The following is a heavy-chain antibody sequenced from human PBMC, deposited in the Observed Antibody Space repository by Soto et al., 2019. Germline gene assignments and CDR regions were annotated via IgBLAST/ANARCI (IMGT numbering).Heavy chain of an antibody. D-gene: IGHD3-10*01. V-gene: IGHV3-33*01. J-gene: IGHJ4*02. Sequence: QVQLVESGGGVVQPGRSLRLSCAASGFTFSSYGMHWVRQAPGKGLEWVAVIWYDGSNKYYADSVKGRFTISRDNSKNTLYLQMNSLRAEDTAVYYCAREDGSGSYQSPIFDYWGQGTLVTVSS. CDR1: GFTFSSYG. CDR2: IWYDGSNK. CDR3: AREDGSGSYQSPIFDY.